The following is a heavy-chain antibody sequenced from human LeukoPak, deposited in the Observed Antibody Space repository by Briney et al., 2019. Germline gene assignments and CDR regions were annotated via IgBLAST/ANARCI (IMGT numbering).Heavy chain of an antibody. J-gene: IGHJ5*02. D-gene: IGHD2-15*01. CDR3: ARGYCSGGTCYLVETWLDP. Sequence: ASVKVSCKASGYTLTACYIYWVRQAPGQGLEWMGRINPNSGGTDYAQNFQGRVTMTRDTSISTAYMELSRLRSDDTAVYYCARGYCSGGTCYLVETWLDPWGQGTLVTVSS. CDR1: GYTLTACY. V-gene: IGHV1-2*06. CDR2: INPNSGGT.